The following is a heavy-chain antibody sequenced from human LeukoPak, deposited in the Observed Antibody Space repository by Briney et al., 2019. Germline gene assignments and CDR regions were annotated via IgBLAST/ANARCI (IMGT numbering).Heavy chain of an antibody. D-gene: IGHD4-23*01. CDR3: VRGKGDY. J-gene: IGHJ4*02. Sequence: GGSLRLSCAASGFTFGDYAMHWVRQPPGKGLEWVSGINWNSGNIGHADSVKGRFTISRDNAKNSLSLQMNSLRAEDTALYYCVRGKGDYWGLGTLVTVSS. V-gene: IGHV3-9*01. CDR1: GFTFGDYA. CDR2: INWNSGNI.